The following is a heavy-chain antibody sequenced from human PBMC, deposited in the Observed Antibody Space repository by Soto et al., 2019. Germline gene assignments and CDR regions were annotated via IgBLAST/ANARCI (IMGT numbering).Heavy chain of an antibody. CDR1: GYTFSDFG. V-gene: IGHV1-18*01. Sequence: ASVKVSCKASGYTFSDFGISWVRQAPGQGLEWMGWISPYNVDTKYTRKLQGRVTMTTDTSTGTAYMELRSLRSDDTALYYCAREYCSGGSCYGVDYWGQGTLVTVSS. CDR2: ISPYNVDT. J-gene: IGHJ4*02. CDR3: AREYCSGGSCYGVDY. D-gene: IGHD2-15*01.